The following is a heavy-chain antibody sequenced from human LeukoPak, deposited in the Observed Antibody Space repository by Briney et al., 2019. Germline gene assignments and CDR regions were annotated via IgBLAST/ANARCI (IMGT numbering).Heavy chain of an antibody. V-gene: IGHV4-59*08. CDR1: GGSISSYY. D-gene: IGHD6-19*01. Sequence: KPSETLSLTCTVSGGSISSYYWSWIRQPPGKGLEWIGYIYYSGSTNYNPSLKSRVTISVDTSKNQFSLKLSSVTAADTAVYYCARHYQWLGHFDYWGQGTLVTVSS. CDR3: ARHYQWLGHFDY. CDR2: IYYSGST. J-gene: IGHJ4*02.